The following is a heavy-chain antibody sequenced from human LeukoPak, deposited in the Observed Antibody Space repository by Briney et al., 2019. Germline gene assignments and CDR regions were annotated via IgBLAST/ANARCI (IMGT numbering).Heavy chain of an antibody. CDR1: GYTFTSYG. J-gene: IGHJ4*02. V-gene: IGHV1-18*01. CDR2: ISAYNGNT. Sequence: ASVKVSCKASGYTFTSYGISWVRQAPGQGLEWMGWISAYNGNTNYAQKLQGRVTMTTDTSTGTAYMELRSLRSDDTAVYYCARDVSYYYDSSGYYLRDFDYWGQGTLVTVSS. D-gene: IGHD3-22*01. CDR3: ARDVSYYYDSSGYYLRDFDY.